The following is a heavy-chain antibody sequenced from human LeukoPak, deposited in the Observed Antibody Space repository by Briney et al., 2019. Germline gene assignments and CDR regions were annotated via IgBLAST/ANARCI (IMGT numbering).Heavy chain of an antibody. CDR1: GFPFSSYA. CDR3: AKAYSYGYYFDY. CDR2: ISGSGGST. Sequence: GSLRLSCAASGFPFSSYAMSWVRQAPGKGLEWVSAISGSGGSTYYADSVKGRFTISRDNSKNALYLQMNSLRAEDTAVYYCAKAYSYGYYFDYWGQGTLVTVSS. J-gene: IGHJ4*02. V-gene: IGHV3-23*01. D-gene: IGHD5-18*01.